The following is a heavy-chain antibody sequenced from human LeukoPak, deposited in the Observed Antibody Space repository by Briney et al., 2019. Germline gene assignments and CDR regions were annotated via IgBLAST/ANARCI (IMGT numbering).Heavy chain of an antibody. CDR3: ASRYCDSSGYYGYYFDY. D-gene: IGHD3-22*01. V-gene: IGHV3-23*01. Sequence: GGSLRLSCAASGFTFSSYAMSWVRQAPGKGLEWVSAISGSGGSTYYADSVKGRFTISRDNSKNTLYLQMNSLRAEDTAVYYCASRYCDSSGYYGYYFDYWGQGTLVTVSS. J-gene: IGHJ4*02. CDR1: GFTFSSYA. CDR2: ISGSGGST.